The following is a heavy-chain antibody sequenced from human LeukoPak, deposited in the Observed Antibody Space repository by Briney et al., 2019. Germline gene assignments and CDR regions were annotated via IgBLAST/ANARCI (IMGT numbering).Heavy chain of an antibody. J-gene: IGHJ4*02. CDR2: IYYTGST. D-gene: IGHD6-19*01. V-gene: IGHV4-59*01. CDR3: ARGQGWLPDY. CDR1: GGSISAYY. Sequence: PSETLSLTCTVSGGSISAYYWTWIRQPPGKEMEWIGNIYYTGSTNYKPSLKNRVTISVDTSKNQFSLKVTSVTAADTAVYYCARGQGWLPDYWGQGTLVTVSS.